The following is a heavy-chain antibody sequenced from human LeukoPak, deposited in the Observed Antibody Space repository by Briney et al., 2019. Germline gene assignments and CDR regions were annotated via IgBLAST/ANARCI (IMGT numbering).Heavy chain of an antibody. CDR2: ISGTGGST. Sequence: GGSLRLSCAASGFTFSSYAMSWVRQAPGKGLEWVSAISGTGGSTYYADSVKGRFTSSRDNSKNTLSLQMNSLRAEDTAVYSCAKVSGPYYFDYCGQGTLATVPS. D-gene: IGHD3-10*01. V-gene: IGHV3-23*01. CDR1: GFTFSSYA. CDR3: AKVSGPYYFDY. J-gene: IGHJ4*02.